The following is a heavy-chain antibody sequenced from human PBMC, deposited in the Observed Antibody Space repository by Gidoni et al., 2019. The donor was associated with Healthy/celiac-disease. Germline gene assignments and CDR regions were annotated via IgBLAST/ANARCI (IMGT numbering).Heavy chain of an antibody. CDR2: ISSSSSYI. CDR3: VRDSVVEGDYYGMDV. CDR1: GFTFSSYS. J-gene: IGHJ6*02. D-gene: IGHD2-2*01. V-gene: IGHV3-21*01. Sequence: CAASGFTFSSYSMNWVRQAPGKGLEWVSSISSSSSYIYYADSVKGRFTISRDNAKNSLYLQMNSLRAEDTAVYYCVRDSVVEGDYYGMDVWGQGTTVTVSS.